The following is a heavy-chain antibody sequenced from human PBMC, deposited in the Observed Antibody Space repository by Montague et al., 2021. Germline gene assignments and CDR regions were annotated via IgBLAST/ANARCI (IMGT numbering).Heavy chain of an antibody. V-gene: IGHV3-48*02. CDR3: AKDACGEYFAYYYYYMVVKGKXNNSMDLEKNSLKLQMNGVYDDETDVYYWVNSCCDYYLDV. D-gene: IGHD3-10*01. Sequence: SLRLSCAASKFTFSNYGMNWVRQAPGKGLEWVSYISISGNNIYYADSVKGRFTISRDNAKNSLYLQMNSLRDEDTAVYYCAKDACGEYFAYYYYYMVVKGKXNNSMDLEKNSLKLQMNGVYDDETDVYYWVNSCCDYYLDVWGKGTTVTVSS. CDR2: ISISGNNI. CDR1: KFTFSNYG. J-gene: IGHJ6*03.